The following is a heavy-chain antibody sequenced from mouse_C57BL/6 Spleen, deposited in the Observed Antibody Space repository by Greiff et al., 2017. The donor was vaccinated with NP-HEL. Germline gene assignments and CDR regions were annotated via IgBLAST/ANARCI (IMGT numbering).Heavy chain of an antibody. CDR2: ISYDGSN. Sequence: EVHLVESGPGLVKPSQSLSLTCSVTGYSITSGYYWNWIRQFPGNKLEWMGYISYDGSNNYNPSLKNRISITRDTSKNQFFLKLNSVTTEDTATYYCAREGDYYGSSPYWGQGTSVTVSS. D-gene: IGHD1-1*01. CDR3: AREGDYYGSSPY. V-gene: IGHV3-6*01. J-gene: IGHJ4*01. CDR1: GYSITSGYY.